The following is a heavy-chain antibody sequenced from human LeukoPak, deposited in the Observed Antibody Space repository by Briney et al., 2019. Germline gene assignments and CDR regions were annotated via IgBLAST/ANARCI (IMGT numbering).Heavy chain of an antibody. J-gene: IGHJ5*02. V-gene: IGHV4-4*09. Sequence: SETLSLTCTVSGGSISSDYWNWIRQPPGKGLEWIGYIYASGSTYYNPSLKSRVTISADTFKNQFSLKLSSVTAADTAVYYCAKYRASESWFDPWGQGTLVTVSS. D-gene: IGHD2-2*01. CDR3: AKYRASESWFDP. CDR2: IYASGST. CDR1: GGSISSDY.